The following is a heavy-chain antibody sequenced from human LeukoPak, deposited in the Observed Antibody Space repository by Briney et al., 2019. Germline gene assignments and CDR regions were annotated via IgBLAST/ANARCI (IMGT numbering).Heavy chain of an antibody. V-gene: IGHV3-9*01. J-gene: IGHJ4*02. CDR3: AKDYGGYSQYYFDY. D-gene: IGHD2-21*02. CDR2: ISWNSGSI. CDR1: GFTFDDYA. Sequence: PGGSPRLSCAASGFTFDDYAMHWVRQAPGKGLEWVSGISWNSGSIGYADSVKGRFTISRDNAKNSLYLQMNSLRAEDTALYYCAKDYGGYSQYYFDYWGQGTLVTVSS.